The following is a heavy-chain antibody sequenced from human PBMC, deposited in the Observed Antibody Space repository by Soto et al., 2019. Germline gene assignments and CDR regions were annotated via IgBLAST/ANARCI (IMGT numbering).Heavy chain of an antibody. CDR2: ISYDGSVT. Sequence: GGSLRLSCAASGFTFSNYAMHWVRQAPGKGLEWVAIISYDGSVTYYGDSGKGRLTISRDNSKNTLFLQMNSLRPEDTAVYHCARDAGHQLLLGYFDSWGQGTLVTVSS. J-gene: IGHJ4*02. CDR1: GFTFSNYA. D-gene: IGHD3-22*01. CDR3: ARDAGHQLLLGYFDS. V-gene: IGHV3-30-3*01.